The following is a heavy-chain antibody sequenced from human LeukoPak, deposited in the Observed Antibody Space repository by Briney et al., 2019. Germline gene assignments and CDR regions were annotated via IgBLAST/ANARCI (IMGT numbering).Heavy chain of an antibody. CDR1: GFTLASYG. J-gene: IGHJ4*02. CDR2: VSGSGDST. D-gene: IGHD3-22*01. CDR3: AKEETGYYYNGFDY. Sequence: GGSLRLSCAASGFTLASYGMSWVRQAPGKGLEWVSVVSGSGDSTYYADPVKGRFTISRDNSKNTLYLQMNSLRVEDTAVYYCAKEETGYYYNGFDYWGQGTLVTVSS. V-gene: IGHV3-23*01.